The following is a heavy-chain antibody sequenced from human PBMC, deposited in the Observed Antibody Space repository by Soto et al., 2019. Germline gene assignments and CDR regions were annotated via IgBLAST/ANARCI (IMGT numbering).Heavy chain of an antibody. CDR3: ASVPMVRGGKWFDP. CDR2: ITSSSTYI. CDR1: GFNFSSYS. Sequence: GGSMRVSCAASGFNFSSYSRKWVRQAPGKGLEWVSSITSSSTYIYYADSVKGRFTISRDNANNSLYLQMSSLRAEDTALYSCASVPMVRGGKWFDPWGQGTLVTSPQ. V-gene: IGHV3-21*01. J-gene: IGHJ5*02. D-gene: IGHD3-10*01.